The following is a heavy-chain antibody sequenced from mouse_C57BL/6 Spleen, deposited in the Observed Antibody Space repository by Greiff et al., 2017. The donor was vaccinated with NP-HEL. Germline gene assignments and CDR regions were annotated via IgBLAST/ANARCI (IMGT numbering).Heavy chain of an antibody. CDR2: INPSSGYT. D-gene: IGHD2-3*01. V-gene: IGHV1-7*01. J-gene: IGHJ4*01. CDR3: ASSWDGYYVDYAMDY. CDR1: GYTFTSYW. Sequence: VQLQQSGAELAKPGASVKLSCKASGYTFTSYWMHWVKQRPGQGLEWIGYINPSSGYTKYNQKFKDKATLTADKSSSTAYMQLSSLTYKDSAVYYFASSWDGYYVDYAMDYWGQGTSVTVSS.